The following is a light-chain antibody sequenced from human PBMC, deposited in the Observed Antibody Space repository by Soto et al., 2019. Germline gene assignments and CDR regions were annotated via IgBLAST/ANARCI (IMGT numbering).Light chain of an antibody. Sequence: AIQMTQSPSSLSASVGDRVTITCRASQGFRKDFHWYQQKPGKAPKLLIYGASSIPSGVPSRFSGSGSGTDFTLTISSLQPEDFATYYCLQDHSYPLTFGGGTKVEIK. CDR1: QGFRKD. CDR3: LQDHSYPLT. J-gene: IGKJ4*01. V-gene: IGKV1-6*01. CDR2: GAS.